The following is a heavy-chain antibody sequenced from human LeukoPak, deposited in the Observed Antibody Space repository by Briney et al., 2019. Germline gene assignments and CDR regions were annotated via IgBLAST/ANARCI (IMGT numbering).Heavy chain of an antibody. CDR3: ASDIAVAGTRSEYYYYYYGMDV. V-gene: IGHV1-2*02. J-gene: IGHJ6*02. Sequence: GSVTVSCKASGYTFTGYYMHWVRQAPGQGLEWMGWINHNSGGTNYVQKFQGRVTMTRDTSISTAYMELSRLRSDDTAVYYCASDIAVAGTRSEYYYYYYGMDVWGQGTTVTVSS. CDR2: INHNSGGT. CDR1: GYTFTGYY. D-gene: IGHD6-19*01.